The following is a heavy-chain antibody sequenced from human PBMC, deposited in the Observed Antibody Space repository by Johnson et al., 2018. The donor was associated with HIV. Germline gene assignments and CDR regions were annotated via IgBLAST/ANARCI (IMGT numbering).Heavy chain of an antibody. D-gene: IGHD5-12*01. J-gene: IGHJ3*02. Sequence: VPLVESGGGLVQPGGSLRLSCAASGFTFSSFWMTWVRQAPGKGLEWVSVIYSGGSTFYANSVKGRFTISRDNSKNTLYLQMNSLRAEDTAVYYCARDKVDDAFDIWGQGTMVTVSS. CDR1: GFTFSSFW. V-gene: IGHV3-66*02. CDR3: ARDKVDDAFDI. CDR2: IYSGGST.